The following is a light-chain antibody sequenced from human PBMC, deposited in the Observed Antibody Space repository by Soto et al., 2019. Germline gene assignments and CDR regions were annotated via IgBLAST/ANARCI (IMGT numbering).Light chain of an antibody. CDR1: QSVSRD. CDR2: GAS. V-gene: IGKV3-15*01. CDR3: PQYNQWPPWT. Sequence: EIVMTQSPATLSVSPGERATLSCRASQSVSRDLAWFQQKPGQAPRLLIYGASTRATGIPARFSGSGSGTEFSLTISSLQSEDFAVYYCPQYNQWPPWTFGQGTTVEIK. J-gene: IGKJ1*01.